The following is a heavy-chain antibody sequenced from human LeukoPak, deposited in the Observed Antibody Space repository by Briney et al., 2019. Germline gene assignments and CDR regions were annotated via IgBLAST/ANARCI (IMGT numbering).Heavy chain of an antibody. D-gene: IGHD3-22*01. J-gene: IGHJ4*02. CDR1: GFTFSSSA. V-gene: IGHV3-73*01. CDR3: AKPMDSSGYGHFDY. CDR2: IRSKANSYAT. Sequence: GGSLRLSCAASGFTFSSSAMHWVRQASGKGLEWVGRIRSKANSYATAYAASVKGRFTISRDDSKNTAYLQMNSLRVEDTAVYYCAKPMDSSGYGHFDYWGQGTLVSVSS.